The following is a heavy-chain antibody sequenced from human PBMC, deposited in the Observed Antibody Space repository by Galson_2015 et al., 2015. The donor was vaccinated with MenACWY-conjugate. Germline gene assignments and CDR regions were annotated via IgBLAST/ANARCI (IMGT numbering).Heavy chain of an antibody. CDR1: GFTFTNYW. D-gene: IGHD1-1*01. CDR3: ARDNNWSFDS. Sequence: SLRFSCAASGFTFTNYWMHWVRHPPGKGLEWISYIKADGSFSNYADSVKGRFTISTDNAKNMVYLQMDGLGDEDTAVYFCARDNNWSFDSWGQGTLVTVSS. V-gene: IGHV3-74*01. CDR2: IKADGSFS. J-gene: IGHJ4*02.